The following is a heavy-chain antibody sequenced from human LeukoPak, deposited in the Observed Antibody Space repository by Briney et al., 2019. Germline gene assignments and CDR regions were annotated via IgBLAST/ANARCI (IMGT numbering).Heavy chain of an antibody. CDR2: INHSGST. Sequence: SETLSLTCAVYGGSFSGYYWSWIRQPPGKGLEGIGEINHSGSTNYHPSLKSRVTTSVDTSKNQFSLKLSSVTAADTAVYYCARSYGDYAYYYYGMDVWGQGTTVTVSS. CDR3: ARSYGDYAYYYYGMDV. D-gene: IGHD4-17*01. J-gene: IGHJ6*02. CDR1: GGSFSGYY. V-gene: IGHV4-34*01.